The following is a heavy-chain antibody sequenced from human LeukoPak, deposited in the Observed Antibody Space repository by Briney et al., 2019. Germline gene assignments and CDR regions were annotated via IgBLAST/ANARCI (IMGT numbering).Heavy chain of an antibody. CDR3: ARDRRSLGYCSGGSCYVGTYYYYGMDV. D-gene: IGHD2-15*01. J-gene: IGHJ6*02. Sequence: SETLSLTCTVSGGSISSYYWSWIRQPPGKGLEWIGYIYYSGSTNYNPSLKSRVTISVDTSKNQFSLKLSSVTAADTAVYYCARDRRSLGYCSGGSCYVGTYYYYGMDVWGQGTTVTVSS. CDR1: GGSISSYY. V-gene: IGHV4-59*01. CDR2: IYYSGST.